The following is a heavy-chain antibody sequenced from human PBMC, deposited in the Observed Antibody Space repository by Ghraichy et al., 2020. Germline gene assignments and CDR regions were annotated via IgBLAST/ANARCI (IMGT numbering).Heavy chain of an antibody. V-gene: IGHV4-34*01. D-gene: IGHD6-19*01. Sequence: SETLSLTCAVYGGSFSGYYWSWIRQPPGKGLEWIGEINHSGSTNYNPSLKSRVTISVDTSKNQFSLKLSSVTAADMAVYYCARVRGYSSGFGYWGQGTLVTVSS. J-gene: IGHJ4*02. CDR1: GGSFSGYY. CDR2: INHSGST. CDR3: ARVRGYSSGFGY.